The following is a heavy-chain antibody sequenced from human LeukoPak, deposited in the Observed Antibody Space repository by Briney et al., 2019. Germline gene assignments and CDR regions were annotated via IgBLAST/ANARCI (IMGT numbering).Heavy chain of an antibody. V-gene: IGHV3-21*01. CDR3: AGRGCSDGLCHFDY. CDR1: GFTFSTFW. J-gene: IGHJ4*02. D-gene: IGHD2-15*01. Sequence: GALRLSCAASGFTFSTFWMSWVRQAPGKGLEWVSSISSGGSYIHSSDSVKGRFTISRDNAKNSLYLQMNSLRAEDTAVYYCAGRGCSDGLCHFDYWGQGTLVTVSS. CDR2: ISSGGSYI.